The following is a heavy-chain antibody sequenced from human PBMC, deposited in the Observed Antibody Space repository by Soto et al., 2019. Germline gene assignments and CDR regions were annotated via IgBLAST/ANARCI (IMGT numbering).Heavy chain of an antibody. CDR3: ARVLWGQTDY. Sequence: GGSLRLSCAVSGFTFSSYWMSWVRQAPGKGLEWVANIKEDGSEKYYVDSVKGRFTISRDNAKNSLYLQMNSLRAEDTAVYYCARVLWGQTDYWGQGTLVTVSS. J-gene: IGHJ4*02. CDR1: GFTFSSYW. V-gene: IGHV3-7*03. CDR2: IKEDGSEK. D-gene: IGHD3-10*01.